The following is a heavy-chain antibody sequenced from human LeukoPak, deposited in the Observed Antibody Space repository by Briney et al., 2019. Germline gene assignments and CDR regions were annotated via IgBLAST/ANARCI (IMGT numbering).Heavy chain of an antibody. D-gene: IGHD3-3*01. CDR3: ARAITIFGVVIISAFDI. Sequence: PSETLSLTCTVSGGSISSYYWSWIRQPPGKGLEWIGYIYYSGSTNYNPSLKSRVTISVDTSKNQFSLKLSSVTAADTAVYYCARAITIFGVVIISAFDIWGQGTMVTVSS. V-gene: IGHV4-59*12. CDR1: GGSISSYY. J-gene: IGHJ3*02. CDR2: IYYSGST.